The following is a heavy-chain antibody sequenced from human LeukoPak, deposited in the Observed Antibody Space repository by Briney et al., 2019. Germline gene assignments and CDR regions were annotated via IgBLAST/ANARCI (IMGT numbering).Heavy chain of an antibody. CDR3: TRDLRTGTYYYMDV. Sequence: GASVKVSCKASGTIFNSSTISWVRQAPGKGLEWVGGIIPVFGTTNYAQKFQGRVTIFTDESSSTLYMELSSLEFEDTAVYYCTRDLRTGTYYYMDVWGEGTAVTVSS. D-gene: IGHD7-27*01. CDR2: IIPVFGTT. CDR1: GTIFNSST. V-gene: IGHV1-69*05. J-gene: IGHJ6*03.